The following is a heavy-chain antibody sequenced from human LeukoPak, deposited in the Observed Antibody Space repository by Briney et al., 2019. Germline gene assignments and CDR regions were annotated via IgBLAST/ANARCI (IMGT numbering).Heavy chain of an antibody. D-gene: IGHD2-2*01. J-gene: IGHJ5*02. Sequence: SETLSLTCTVSGGSISSSSYYWSWIRQPPGKGLEWIGEINHSGSTNYNPSLKSRVTISVDTSKNQFSLKLSSVTAADTAVYYCASGSSKSHNWLDPWGQGTLVTVSS. V-gene: IGHV4-39*07. CDR2: INHSGST. CDR3: ASGSSKSHNWLDP. CDR1: GGSISSSSYY.